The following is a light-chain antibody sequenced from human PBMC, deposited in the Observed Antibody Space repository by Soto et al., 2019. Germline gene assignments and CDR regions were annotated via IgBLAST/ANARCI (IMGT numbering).Light chain of an antibody. CDR2: EVS. V-gene: IGKV2D-29*01. CDR3: MQSVQFPRT. J-gene: IGKJ5*01. Sequence: DIVMTQTPLSLSVTPGQPASISCKSSQSLLGSDGKTYLSWYLQKPGHPPQLLIFEVSNHFSGVSDRFSGSGSGTDFTLKISRVEAEDVGVCYCMQSVQFPRTFGGGTRLEIK. CDR1: QSLLGSDGKTY.